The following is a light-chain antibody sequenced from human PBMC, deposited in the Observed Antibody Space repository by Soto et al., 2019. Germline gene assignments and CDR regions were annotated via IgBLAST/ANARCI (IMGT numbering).Light chain of an antibody. J-gene: IGKJ2*01. CDR3: QQLSNWPYT. Sequence: EIVLTQSPATLSLSPGARATLSCRASQSVSSYLAWYQQKPDQAPRLLIYDASNRATGIPARFSGSGSGTDFTLTISSLEPEDFAVYYCQQLSNWPYTFGQGTKLEIK. V-gene: IGKV3-11*01. CDR1: QSVSSY. CDR2: DAS.